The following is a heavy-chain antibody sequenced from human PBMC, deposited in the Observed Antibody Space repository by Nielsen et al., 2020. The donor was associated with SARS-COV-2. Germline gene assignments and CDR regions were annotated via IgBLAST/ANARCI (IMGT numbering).Heavy chain of an antibody. J-gene: IGHJ4*02. D-gene: IGHD1-1*01. CDR2: IKTSGGST. CDR3: AKDVRSGGYFDY. CDR1: GFTFSDYA. V-gene: IGHV3-23*01. Sequence: GGSLRLSCAASGFTFSDYAMAWVRQAPGKGLEWVSVIKTSGGSTYYADSVKGRCTTSRDNSKNTLYLQMNSLRVEDTAVYYCAKDVRSGGYFDYWGQGTLVTVSS.